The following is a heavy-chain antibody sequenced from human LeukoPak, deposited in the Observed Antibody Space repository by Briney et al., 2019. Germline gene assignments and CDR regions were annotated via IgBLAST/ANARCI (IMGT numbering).Heavy chain of an antibody. CDR2: IDPSDAYT. D-gene: IGHD1-26*01. J-gene: IGHJ4*02. CDR1: GYSFTSYW. V-gene: IGHV5-10-1*01. CDR3: ARRATIQMYYFDY. Sequence: GESLKISCKGSGYSFTSYWISWVRQMPGKGLEWMGRIDPSDAYTNYSPSFQGHVTISSDKSIKTAYLQWSSLKASDTAMYYCARRATIQMYYFDYWGQGTLVTVSS.